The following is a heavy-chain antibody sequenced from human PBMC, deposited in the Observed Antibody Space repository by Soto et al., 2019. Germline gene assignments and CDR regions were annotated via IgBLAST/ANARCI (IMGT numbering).Heavy chain of an antibody. CDR3: ARPLYGSGSVWFDP. J-gene: IGHJ5*02. CDR1: GITFSGYW. V-gene: IGHV3-7*03. D-gene: IGHD3-10*01. CDR2: IKEDGSEK. Sequence: PGGSLRLSCSASGITFSGYWMTWARQAPGKGLEWVANIKEDGSEKYYVDSVKGRFTISRDNPKNSLYLQMNSLRADDTAVYYCARPLYGSGSVWFDPWGQGTLVTVSS.